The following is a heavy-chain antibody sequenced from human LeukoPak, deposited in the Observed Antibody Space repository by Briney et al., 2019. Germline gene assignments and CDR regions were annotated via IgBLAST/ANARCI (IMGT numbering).Heavy chain of an antibody. CDR3: ARDRNYDYIWGSYRPDYFDY. CDR1: GFTFSSYT. CDR2: ISSSSSYI. D-gene: IGHD3-16*02. V-gene: IGHV3-21*01. Sequence: PGGSLRLSCAASGFTFSSYTMNWVRQAPGKGLEWVSSISSSSSYIYYADSVKGRFTISRDNAENSLYLQMSSLRAEDTAVYYCARDRNYDYIWGSYRPDYFDYWGQGTLVTVSS. J-gene: IGHJ4*02.